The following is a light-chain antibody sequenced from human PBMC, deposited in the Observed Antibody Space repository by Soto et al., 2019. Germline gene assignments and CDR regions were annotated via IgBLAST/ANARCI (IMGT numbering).Light chain of an antibody. V-gene: IGKV3-11*01. Sequence: EIVLTQSPGTLSLSPGERATLSCRASQSVRNSYLAWYQQKPGQAPRLLIYGAYTRATGIPARFSGSGSGTDFILSISSLETEDFAVYYCKQRSNWPPTFGQGTRLEIK. CDR1: QSVRNSY. CDR2: GAY. J-gene: IGKJ5*01. CDR3: KQRSNWPPT.